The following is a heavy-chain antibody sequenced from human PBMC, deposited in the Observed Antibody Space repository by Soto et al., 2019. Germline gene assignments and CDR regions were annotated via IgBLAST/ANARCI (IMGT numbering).Heavy chain of an antibody. J-gene: IGHJ6*02. D-gene: IGHD2-21*02. V-gene: IGHV1-69*13. Sequence: SVKVSCKASGGTFSSYAISWVRQAPGQGLGWMGGIIPIFGTANYAQKFQGRVTITADESTSTAYMELSSLRSEDTAVYYCARDHIVVVTAIHDYYYGMDVWGQGTTVTVSS. CDR2: IIPIFGTA. CDR3: ARDHIVVVTAIHDYYYGMDV. CDR1: GGTFSSYA.